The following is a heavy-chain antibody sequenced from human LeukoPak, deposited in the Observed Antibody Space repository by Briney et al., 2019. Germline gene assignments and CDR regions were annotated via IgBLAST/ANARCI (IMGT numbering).Heavy chain of an antibody. CDR2: MYASGST. CDR3: ARVTDPRYNYFDP. Sequence: SETLSLTCIVSGGSISCYYWSWIRQPAGKGLEWVGRMYASGSTNYHPSHKSRVTTTADTSKTQLSKKLTSVTAADTAVYYCARVTDPRYNYFDPWGRGTLVTVSS. CDR1: GGSISCYY. J-gene: IGHJ5*02. D-gene: IGHD2-21*02. V-gene: IGHV4-4*07.